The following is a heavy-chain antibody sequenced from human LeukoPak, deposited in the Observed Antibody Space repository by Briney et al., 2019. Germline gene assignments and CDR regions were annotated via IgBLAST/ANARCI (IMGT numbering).Heavy chain of an antibody. CDR1: GFTFSDYY. V-gene: IGHV3-23*01. D-gene: IGHD6-6*01. CDR2: ISGSGGST. J-gene: IGHJ4*02. CDR3: AKDHGDSSSSPYDY. Sequence: GGSLRLSCAASGFTFSDYYMSWIRQAPGKGLEWVSAISGSGGSTYYADSVKGRFTISRDNSKNTLYLQMNSLRAEDTAVYYCAKDHGDSSSSPYDYWGQGTLVTVSS.